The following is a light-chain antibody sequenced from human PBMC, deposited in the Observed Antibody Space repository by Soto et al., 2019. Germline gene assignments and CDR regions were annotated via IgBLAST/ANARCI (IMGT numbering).Light chain of an antibody. Sequence: QSVLTQPASVSGSPGQSITISCTGTSSDVGGYNYVSWYQQHPGKAPKLMIYEVSNRPSGVSNRFSGSKSGNTASLTISGLQAEDEAYYYCSSYTSSSTFFGTGTKLTVL. CDR3: SSYTSSSTF. J-gene: IGLJ1*01. CDR2: EVS. CDR1: SSDVGGYNY. V-gene: IGLV2-14*01.